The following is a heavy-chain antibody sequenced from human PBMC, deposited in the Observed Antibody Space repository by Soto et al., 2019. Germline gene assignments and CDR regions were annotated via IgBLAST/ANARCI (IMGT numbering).Heavy chain of an antibody. CDR3: ARVARVGATDGYYYGMDV. CDR2: IIPIFGTA. Sequence: SVKVSCKASGGTFSSYAISWVRQAPGQGLEWMGGIIPIFGTANYAQKFQGRVTITADESTSTAYMELSSLRSEDTAVYYCARVARVGATDGYYYGMDVWGQGTTVTVSS. D-gene: IGHD1-26*01. CDR1: GGTFSSYA. J-gene: IGHJ6*02. V-gene: IGHV1-69*13.